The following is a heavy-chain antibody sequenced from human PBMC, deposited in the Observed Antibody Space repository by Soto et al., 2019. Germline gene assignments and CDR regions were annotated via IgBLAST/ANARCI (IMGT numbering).Heavy chain of an antibody. D-gene: IGHD2-15*01. CDR3: ARDVGCSGGSCYSARTAY. CDR1: GYTFTSYG. V-gene: IGHV1-18*04. CDR2: ISAYNGNT. J-gene: IGHJ4*02. Sequence: QVQLVQSGAEVKKPGASVKVSCKPSGYTFTSYGITWVRQAPGQRLECMGWISAYNGNTNYAQKLQGRVTMTTDTSTSTAYMELRSLRSDDTAVYYCARDVGCSGGSCYSARTAYWGQGSLFTVSS.